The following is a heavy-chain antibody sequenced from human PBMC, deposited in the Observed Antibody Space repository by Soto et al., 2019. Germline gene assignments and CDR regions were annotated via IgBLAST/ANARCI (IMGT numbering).Heavy chain of an antibody. CDR3: ARDVGDYDFWSGYLEPPYYGMDV. Sequence: GASVKVSCKVSGGTFSSYAISWVRQAPGQGLEWMGGIIPIFGTANYAQKFQGRVTITADKSTSTAYMELSSLRSEDTAVYYCARDVGDYDFWSGYLEPPYYGMDVWGQGTTVTVSS. D-gene: IGHD3-3*01. CDR2: IIPIFGTA. V-gene: IGHV1-69*06. J-gene: IGHJ6*02. CDR1: GGTFSSYA.